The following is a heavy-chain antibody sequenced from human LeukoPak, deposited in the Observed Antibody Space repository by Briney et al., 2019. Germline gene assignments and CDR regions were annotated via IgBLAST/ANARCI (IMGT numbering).Heavy chain of an antibody. CDR2: ISSSSSYI. Sequence: GGSLRLSCAVSGFTVSSNYMSWVRHAPGKGLEWVSSISSSSSYIYYADSVKGRFTISRDNAKNSLYLEMNSLRGEDTAVYYCARDGDTAMVPFDYWGQGTLVTVSS. CDR1: GFTVSSNY. CDR3: ARDGDTAMVPFDY. V-gene: IGHV3-21*01. D-gene: IGHD5-18*01. J-gene: IGHJ4*02.